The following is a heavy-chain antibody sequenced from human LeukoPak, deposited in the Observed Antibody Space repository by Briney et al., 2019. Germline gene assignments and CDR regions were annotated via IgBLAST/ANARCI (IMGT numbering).Heavy chain of an antibody. J-gene: IGHJ3*02. V-gene: IGHV1-2*02. CDR2: INPNSGGT. CDR3: ARDIALLRYFDWLPRSDAFDI. Sequence: ASVKVSCKASGYTFTGYYMHWVRQAPGQGLEWMGWINPNSGGTNYAQKLQGRVTMTTDTSTSTAYMELRSLRSDDTAVYYCARDIALLRYFDWLPRSDAFDIWGQGTLVTVSS. D-gene: IGHD3-9*01. CDR1: GYTFTGYY.